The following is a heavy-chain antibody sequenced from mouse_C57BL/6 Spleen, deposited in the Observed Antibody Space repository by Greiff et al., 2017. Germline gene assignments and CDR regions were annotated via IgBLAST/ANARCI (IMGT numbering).Heavy chain of an antibody. D-gene: IGHD1-2*01. V-gene: IGHV14-4*01. CDR3: TTSSGSTISFDY. J-gene: IGHJ2*01. CDR2: IDPENGDT. CDR1: GFNIKDDY. Sequence: VQLQQSGAELVRPGASVKLSCTASGFNIKDDYMHWVKQRPEQGLEWIGWIDPENGDTEYASKFQGKATITADTSSNTAYLQLSSLTSEDTAVYYCTTSSGSTISFDYWGQGTTLTVSS.